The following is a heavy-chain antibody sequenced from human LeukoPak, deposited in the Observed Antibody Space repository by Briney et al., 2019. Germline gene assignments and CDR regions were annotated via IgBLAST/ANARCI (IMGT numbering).Heavy chain of an antibody. CDR3: AREEWLRFPALISGWFDP. Sequence: ASVMVSCKASGYTFTGYYMHWVRQAPGQGLEWMGWINPNSGGTNYAQKFQGRVTMTRDTSISTAYMELSRLRSDDTAVYYCAREEWLRFPALISGWFDPWGQGTLVTVSS. D-gene: IGHD5-12*01. J-gene: IGHJ5*02. CDR1: GYTFTGYY. V-gene: IGHV1-2*02. CDR2: INPNSGGT.